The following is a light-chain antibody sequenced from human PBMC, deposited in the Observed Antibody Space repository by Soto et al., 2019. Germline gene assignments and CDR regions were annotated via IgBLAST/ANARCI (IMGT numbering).Light chain of an antibody. CDR3: FLSYSGVVV. CDR2: DTN. V-gene: IGLV7-46*01. J-gene: IGLJ2*01. CDR1: TGAVTSGLH. Sequence: QAVVTQEPSLTGSPGGTVTLTCGYSTGAVTSGLHPYWFQQKPGQDPRTLIYDTNNKHSWTPARFSGSLLGGKAALTLSGAQSDDEAEYYRFLSYSGVVVFGGGTMLTVL.